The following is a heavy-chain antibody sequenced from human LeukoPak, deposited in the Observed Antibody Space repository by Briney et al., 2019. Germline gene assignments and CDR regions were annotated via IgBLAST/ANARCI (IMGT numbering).Heavy chain of an antibody. V-gene: IGHV3-15*01. J-gene: IGHJ4*02. CDR3: TPAHSTVTTSFDY. Sequence: PGGSLRLSCAASGFTFSSYAMSWVRQAPGKGLEWVGRIKSKTDGGTTDYAAPVKGRFTISRDDSKNTLYLQMNSLKTEDTAVYYCTPAHSTVTTSFDYWGQGTLVTVSS. CDR1: GFTFSSYA. D-gene: IGHD4-17*01. CDR2: IKSKTDGGTT.